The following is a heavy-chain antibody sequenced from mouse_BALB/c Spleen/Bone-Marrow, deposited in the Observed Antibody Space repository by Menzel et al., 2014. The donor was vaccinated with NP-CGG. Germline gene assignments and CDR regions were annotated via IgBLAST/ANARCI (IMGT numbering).Heavy chain of an antibody. D-gene: IGHD3-2*01. CDR1: GYTFTSYD. V-gene: IGHV1S56*01. CDR3: ARSGDSSGYGFAY. CDR2: IYPGDGST. Sequence: VQLQQSGPELVKPGALVKISCKASGYTFTSYDINWVKQRPGQGLVWIGWIYPGDGSTKYNEKFKGKATLTADKSSSTAYMQLSSLTSESSAVYFSARSGDSSGYGFAYWGQGTLVTVTA. J-gene: IGHJ3*01.